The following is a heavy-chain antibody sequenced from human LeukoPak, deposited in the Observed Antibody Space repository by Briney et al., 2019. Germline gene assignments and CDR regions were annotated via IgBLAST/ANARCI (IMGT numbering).Heavy chain of an antibody. CDR1: GFTFSSYW. D-gene: IGHD3-3*01. CDR3: ARRIPSDWYDFWSGYPKYYYYYGMDV. CDR2: IKQDGSEK. J-gene: IGHJ6*02. V-gene: IGHV3-7*03. Sequence: PGGSLRLSCAASGFTFSSYWMSWVRQAPGKGLEWVANIKQDGSEKYYVDSVKGRFTISRDNAKNSLYLQMNSLRAEDTAVYYCARRIPSDWYDFWSGYPKYYYYYGMDVWGQGTTVTVSS.